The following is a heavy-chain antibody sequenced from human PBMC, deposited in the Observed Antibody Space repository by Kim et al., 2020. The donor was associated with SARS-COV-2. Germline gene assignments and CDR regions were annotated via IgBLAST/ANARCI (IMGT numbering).Heavy chain of an antibody. CDR2: ISYDGSNK. CDR1: AFTFSSYA. J-gene: IGHJ3*02. CDR3: ARFYDSSGGGAFDI. V-gene: IGHV3-30*04. D-gene: IGHD3-22*01. Sequence: GGSLRLSCAASAFTFSSYAMHWVRQAPGKGLEWVAVISYDGSNKYYADSVKGRFTISRDNSKNTLYLQMNSLRAEDTAVYYCARFYDSSGGGAFDIWGQGTMVTVSS.